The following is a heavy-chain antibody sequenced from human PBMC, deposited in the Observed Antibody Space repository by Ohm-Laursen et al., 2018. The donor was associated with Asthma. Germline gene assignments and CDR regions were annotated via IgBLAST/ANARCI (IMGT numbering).Heavy chain of an antibody. CDR2: ISGLDNGAYT. D-gene: IGHD1-7*01. J-gene: IGHJ4*02. Sequence: SLRLSCAASGFTFSSYTMNWVRQAPGKGLEWVSIISGLDNGAYTYYADSVGGRFTISRDNSKSTLFLQMNNLRAEDTAVYYCARMLTHRIVPELNYFDYWGQGTLVTVSS. CDR3: ARMLTHRIVPELNYFDY. CDR1: GFTFSSYT. V-gene: IGHV3-23*01.